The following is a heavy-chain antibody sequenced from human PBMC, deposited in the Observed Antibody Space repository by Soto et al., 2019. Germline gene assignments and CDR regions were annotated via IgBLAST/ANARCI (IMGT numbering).Heavy chain of an antibody. V-gene: IGHV3-23*01. CDR3: AKDTGYSSGPAEYFQH. J-gene: IGHJ1*01. CDR2: ISGSGGST. CDR1: GFTFSSYA. Sequence: GGSLRLSCAASGFTFSSYAMSWVRQAPGKGLEWVSAISGSGGSTYYADSVKGRFTISRDNSKNTLYLQMNSLRAEDTAVYYCAKDTGYSSGPAEYFQHWGQGTLVTVSS. D-gene: IGHD6-19*01.